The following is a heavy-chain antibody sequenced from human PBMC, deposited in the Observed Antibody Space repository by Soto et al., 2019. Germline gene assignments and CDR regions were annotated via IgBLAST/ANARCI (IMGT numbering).Heavy chain of an antibody. CDR2: ISSSSSTI. J-gene: IGHJ4*02. D-gene: IGHD6-19*01. V-gene: IGHV3-48*02. Sequence: WGSLRLSCAASEFTFSSYSMNWVRQAPGKGLEWVSYISSSSSTIYYADSVKGRFTISRDNAKNSLYLQMNSLRDEDTAVYYCARTFRRIAVAGTLSSFDYWGQGTLVTVSS. CDR1: EFTFSSYS. CDR3: ARTFRRIAVAGTLSSFDY.